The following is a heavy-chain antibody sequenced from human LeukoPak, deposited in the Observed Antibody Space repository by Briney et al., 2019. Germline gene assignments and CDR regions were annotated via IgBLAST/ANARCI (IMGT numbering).Heavy chain of an antibody. CDR3: ASAHQYFDWYGAFDI. CDR1: GYTFTSYG. D-gene: IGHD3-9*01. CDR2: ISAYNGNT. J-gene: IGHJ3*02. V-gene: IGHV1-18*01. Sequence: ASVKVSCKASGYTFTSYGISWVRQAPGQGLEWMGWISAYNGNTNYAQKPQGRVTMTTDTSTSTAYMELRSLRSDDTAVYYCASAHQYFDWYGAFDIWGQGTMVTVSS.